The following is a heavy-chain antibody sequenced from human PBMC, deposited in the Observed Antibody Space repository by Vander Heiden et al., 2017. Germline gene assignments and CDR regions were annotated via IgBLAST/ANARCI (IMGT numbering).Heavy chain of an antibody. J-gene: IGHJ4*02. CDR2: ITYAGSNK. D-gene: IGHD2-2*01. CDR1: GFTFSSSP. CDR3: ARDEDYAYYFDY. Sequence: QVQLVESGGGVVQPGRSLRLSCAASGFTFSSSPMHWVRHAPGKGLEWVAVITYAGSNKYYADSVTGRFTISRDNSKNTLYLQMNSLRVEDTAVYYCARDEDYAYYFDYWGQGTLVTVSS. V-gene: IGHV3-30*01.